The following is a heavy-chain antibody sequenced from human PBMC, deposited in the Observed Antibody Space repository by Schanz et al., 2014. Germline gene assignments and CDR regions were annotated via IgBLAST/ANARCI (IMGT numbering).Heavy chain of an antibody. CDR3: ARERFRYRYSGSLPRPLDY. V-gene: IGHV4-34*01. Sequence: QVQLQQWGAGLLKPSETLSLTCAVYGGSFSGYYWSWIRQPPGKGLEWIGEINHSGSTNYNPSLKSRFTTSVDRSKNQFSLKLSSVTAADTAVYYCARERFRYRYSGSLPRPLDYWGQGTLVTVSS. CDR2: INHSGST. CDR1: GGSFSGYY. J-gene: IGHJ4*02. D-gene: IGHD1-26*01.